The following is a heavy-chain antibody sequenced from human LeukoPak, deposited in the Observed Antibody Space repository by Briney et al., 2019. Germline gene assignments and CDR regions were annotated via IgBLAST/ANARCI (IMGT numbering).Heavy chain of an antibody. J-gene: IGHJ4*02. Sequence: GGSLRLSCATSGFTFSSYAMSWVRQAPGKGLEWVSVISGSGGSTYYADSVKGRFTISRDNSKNTLYLQMNSLRAEDTAVYYCAKDQDNPSGSYYTPLAEDYWGQGTLVTVSS. V-gene: IGHV3-23*01. D-gene: IGHD3-10*01. CDR2: ISGSGGST. CDR3: AKDQDNPSGSYYTPLAEDY. CDR1: GFTFSSYA.